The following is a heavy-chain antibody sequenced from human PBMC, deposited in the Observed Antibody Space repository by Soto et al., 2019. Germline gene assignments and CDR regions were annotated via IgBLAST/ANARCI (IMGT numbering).Heavy chain of an antibody. J-gene: IGHJ4*02. V-gene: IGHV4-31*03. D-gene: IGHD6-13*01. CDR3: ARVGYSSSWRENDY. Sequence: QVQLQESGPGLVKPSQTLSLTCTVSGGSISSGGYYWSWIRQHPGKGLEWIGYIYYSGSTYYNPSLKRRVTXXVXTXXNHFSLQLSSVTAADTAVYYCARVGYSSSWRENDYWGQGTLVTVSS. CDR2: IYYSGST. CDR1: GGSISSGGYY.